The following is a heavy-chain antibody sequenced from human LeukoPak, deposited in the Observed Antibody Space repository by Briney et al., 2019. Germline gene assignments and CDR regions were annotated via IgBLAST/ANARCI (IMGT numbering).Heavy chain of an antibody. V-gene: IGHV3-23*01. CDR3: VKGASAKDS. CDR2: FSGSGGST. Sequence: GGSLRLSCAASGFTVSSYAMNWVRQAPGKGLEWVSSFSGSGGSTYYADSVKGRFTISRDNSKNTLYLQMNSLRAEDTAVYCCVKGASAKDSWGQGTLVTVSS. J-gene: IGHJ4*02. CDR1: GFTVSSYA. D-gene: IGHD5-18*01.